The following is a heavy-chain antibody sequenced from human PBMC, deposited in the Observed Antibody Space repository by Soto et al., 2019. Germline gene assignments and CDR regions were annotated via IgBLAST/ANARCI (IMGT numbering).Heavy chain of an antibody. CDR3: ARGSVTDTGDALDI. V-gene: IGHV3-21*01. J-gene: IGHJ3*02. Sequence: EVQLVESGGGLVKPGGSLRLSCAASGFTFTRHSMNWVRQAPGKGLEWVSCISGTGTFIYYSDSVKGRFTISRDDAKTSLYLQMNSLTAEDTAVYYCARGSVTDTGDALDIWGPGTMVTVS. D-gene: IGHD6-19*01. CDR1: GFTFTRHS. CDR2: ISGTGTFI.